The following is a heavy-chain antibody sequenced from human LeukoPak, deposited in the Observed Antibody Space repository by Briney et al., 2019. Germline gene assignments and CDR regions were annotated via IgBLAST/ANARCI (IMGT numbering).Heavy chain of an antibody. J-gene: IGHJ4*02. CDR3: ARSPRQWGFGELREDY. CDR1: GYTFTGYY. Sequence: ASVKVSCKASGYTFTGYYMHWVRQAPGQGLEWMGWINPNSGGTNYAQKFQGRVTMTRDTSISTAYMELSRLRSDDTAVYYCARSPRQWGFGELREDYWGQGTLVTVSS. D-gene: IGHD3-10*01. V-gene: IGHV1-2*02. CDR2: INPNSGGT.